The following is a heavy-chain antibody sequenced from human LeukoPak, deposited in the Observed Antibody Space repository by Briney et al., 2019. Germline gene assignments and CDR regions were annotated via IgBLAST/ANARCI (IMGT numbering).Heavy chain of an antibody. D-gene: IGHD1-26*01. CDR2: IYYSGST. J-gene: IGHJ6*03. V-gene: IGHV4-59*01. CDR1: GGSFSGYY. Sequence: SETLSLTCAVYGGSFSGYYWSWIRQPPGKGLEWIGYIYYSGSTNYNPSLKSGVTISVDTSKNQFSLRLSSVTAADTAVYYCARGGSFWVGYYYYMDVWGKGTTVTVSS. CDR3: ARGGSFWVGYYYYMDV.